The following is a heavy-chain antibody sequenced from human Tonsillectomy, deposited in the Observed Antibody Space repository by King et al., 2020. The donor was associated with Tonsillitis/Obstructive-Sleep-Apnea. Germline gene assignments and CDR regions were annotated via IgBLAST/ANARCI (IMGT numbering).Heavy chain of an antibody. CDR1: GFSFSTYG. V-gene: IGHV3-33*01. CDR3: ARSSKLVRVEEPVAIDY. Sequence: HVQLVESGGGVVQPGRSLRLSCAASGFSFSTYGMHWVRQAPGKGLEWVAVIWYDGSNRNYADSVKGRFTISRDNSKNTLYLQMNSLRAGDTAVYYCARSSKLVRVEEPVAIDYWGQGALVTVSS. D-gene: IGHD2-2*02. CDR2: IWYDGSNR. J-gene: IGHJ4*02.